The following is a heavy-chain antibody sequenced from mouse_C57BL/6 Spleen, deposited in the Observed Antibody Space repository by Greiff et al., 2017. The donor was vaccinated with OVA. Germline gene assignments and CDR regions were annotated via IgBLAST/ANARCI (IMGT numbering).Heavy chain of an antibody. CDR3: ARYDGYQEAWFAY. Sequence: QVQLQQPGTELVKPGASVKLSCKASGYTFTSYWMHWVKQRPGQGLEWIGNINPSNGGTNYNEKFKSKATLTVDKSYSKAYMQLSSLTAEDSAVYDCARYDGYQEAWFAYWGQGTLVTVSA. V-gene: IGHV1-53*01. CDR2: INPSNGGT. CDR1: GYTFTSYW. J-gene: IGHJ3*01. D-gene: IGHD2-3*01.